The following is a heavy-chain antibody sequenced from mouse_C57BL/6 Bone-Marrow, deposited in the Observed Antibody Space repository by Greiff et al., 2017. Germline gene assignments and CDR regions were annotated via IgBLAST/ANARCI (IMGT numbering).Heavy chain of an antibody. J-gene: IGHJ1*03. D-gene: IGHD1-1*01. CDR3: ARGGGRSLGYVDV. Sequence: VQLQQPGAELVRPGSSVKLSCKASGYAFTSYWMHWVKQRPIKGLEWIGNIDPSDSETHYNQKFKDKATLTVDKSSSTGYMQLSSLTSEDSAVYYWARGGGRSLGYVDVWGTGTTVTVSS. V-gene: IGHV1-52*01. CDR2: IDPSDSET. CDR1: GYAFTSYW.